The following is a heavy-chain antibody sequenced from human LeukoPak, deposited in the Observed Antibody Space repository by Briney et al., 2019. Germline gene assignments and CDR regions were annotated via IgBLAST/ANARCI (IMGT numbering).Heavy chain of an antibody. D-gene: IGHD4-17*01. Sequence: SVNVSCTASGGTFSSYAISWVRQAPGQGLEWMGGIIPIFGTANYAQKFQGRVTITADESTSTAYMELSSLRSEDTAVYYCARGTDYYYGMDVWGQGTTVTVSS. CDR3: ARGTDYYYGMDV. V-gene: IGHV1-69*13. CDR2: IIPIFGTA. J-gene: IGHJ6*02. CDR1: GGTFSSYA.